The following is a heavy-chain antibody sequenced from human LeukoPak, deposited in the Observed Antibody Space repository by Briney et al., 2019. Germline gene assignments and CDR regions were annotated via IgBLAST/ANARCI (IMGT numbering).Heavy chain of an antibody. CDR2: INHSGST. CDR3: ARGGNVLRYFDWPKPFDY. Sequence: KSSETLSLTCAVYGGSFSGYYWSWLRQPPGKGLEWIGEINHSGSTNYNPSLKSRVTISVDTSKNQFSLKLSSVTAADTAVYYCARGGNVLRYFDWPKPFDYWGQGTPVTVSS. V-gene: IGHV4-34*01. J-gene: IGHJ4*02. D-gene: IGHD3-9*01. CDR1: GGSFSGYY.